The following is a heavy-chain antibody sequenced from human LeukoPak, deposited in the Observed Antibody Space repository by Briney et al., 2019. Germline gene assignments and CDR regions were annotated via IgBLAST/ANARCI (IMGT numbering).Heavy chain of an antibody. CDR3: AKYYYDSSGPQDAFDI. CDR1: GYRFTSYW. J-gene: IGHJ3*02. V-gene: IGHV5-51*01. D-gene: IGHD3-22*01. Sequence: GESLKISCKGSGYRFTSYWIGWVRQMPGKGLEWMGIIYPGDSDTRYSPSFQGQVTISADKSISTAYLQWSSLKASDTAMYYCAKYYYDSSGPQDAFDIWGQGTMVTVSS. CDR2: IYPGDSDT.